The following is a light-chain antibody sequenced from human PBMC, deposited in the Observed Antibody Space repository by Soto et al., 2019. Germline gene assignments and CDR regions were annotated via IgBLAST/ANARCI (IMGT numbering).Light chain of an antibody. CDR3: QQCDTVPLT. Sequence: DIPMTQSPSSLSASVGDRATISCQASQDINNYLNWYQQKPGQAPKLLIYDASDLDTGVPSRFSASGSGTDFTFTISNLQPEDAATYYCQQCDTVPLTFGGGTRLEIK. CDR1: QDINNY. CDR2: DAS. V-gene: IGKV1-33*01. J-gene: IGKJ4*01.